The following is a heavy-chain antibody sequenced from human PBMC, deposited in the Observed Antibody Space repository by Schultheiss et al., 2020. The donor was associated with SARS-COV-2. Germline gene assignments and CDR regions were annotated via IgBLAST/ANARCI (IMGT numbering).Heavy chain of an antibody. Sequence: ETLSLTCAVSGYSISSGYYWGWIRQPPGKGLEWIGEINHSGSTNYNPSLKSRVTISVDTSKNQFSLKLSSVTAADTAVYYCARMGARLRFLSWYYYGMDVWGQGTTVTVSS. CDR2: INHSGST. V-gene: IGHV4-38-2*01. D-gene: IGHD3-3*01. CDR3: ARMGARLRFLSWYYYGMDV. CDR1: GYSISSGYY. J-gene: IGHJ6*02.